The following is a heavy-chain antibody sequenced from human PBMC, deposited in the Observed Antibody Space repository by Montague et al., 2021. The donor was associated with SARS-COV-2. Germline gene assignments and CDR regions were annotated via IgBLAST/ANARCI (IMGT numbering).Heavy chain of an antibody. V-gene: IGHV4-34*01. CDR1: GGSFSGYY. J-gene: IGHJ4*02. D-gene: IGHD4-11*01. CDR3: ARGSTVTHY. CDR2: INHSGST. Sequence: SETLSLTCAVYGGSFSGYYWSWIRQPPGKGLEWIGEINHSGSTNYNPSLKSRVTMSVDTSKNQFSLKLSSVTGADTAVYYCARGSTVTHYWGQGTLVTVSS.